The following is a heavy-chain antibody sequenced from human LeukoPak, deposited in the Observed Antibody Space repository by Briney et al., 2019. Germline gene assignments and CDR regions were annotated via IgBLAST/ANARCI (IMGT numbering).Heavy chain of an antibody. CDR3: ARERVRAAAGGVSVSYGMDV. D-gene: IGHD6-13*01. CDR1: GGSISSYY. CDR2: IYYSGST. Sequence: AETLSLTCTVSGGSISSYYWSWIRQPPGKGLEWVGYIYYSGSTNYNPSLKSRGTISVDTSKNQFSLKLSSVTAADTAVYYCARERVRAAAGGVSVSYGMDVWGKGTTVTVSS. J-gene: IGHJ6*04. V-gene: IGHV4-59*01.